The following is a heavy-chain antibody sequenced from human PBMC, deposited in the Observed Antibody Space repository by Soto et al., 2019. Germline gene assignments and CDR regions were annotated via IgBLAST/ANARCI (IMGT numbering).Heavy chain of an antibody. V-gene: IGHV1-69*02. CDR3: AGVPYYYGSGGRNWYFDL. CDR2: IIPILGIA. D-gene: IGHD3-10*01. J-gene: IGHJ2*01. CDR1: GGTFSSYT. Sequence: QVQLVQSGAEVKKPGSSVKVSCKASGGTFSSYTISWVRQAPGQGLEWMGRIIPILGIANYAQKFQGRVTITADKATSTAYMELSSLRSEDTAVYYCAGVPYYYGSGGRNWYFDLWGRGTLVTVSS.